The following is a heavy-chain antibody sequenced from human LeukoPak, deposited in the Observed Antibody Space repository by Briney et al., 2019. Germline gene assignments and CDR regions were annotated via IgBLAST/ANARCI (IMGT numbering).Heavy chain of an antibody. CDR1: GGSISSYY. D-gene: IGHD3-16*02. CDR2: IYYSGST. V-gene: IGHV4-59*01. CDR3: ARDAGDYVWGSYRSFYARTNYFDY. Sequence: SETLSLTCTVSGGSISSYYWSWIRQPPGKGLEWIGYIYYSGSTNYNPSLKSRVTISVDTSKNQFSLKLSSVTAADTAVYYCARDAGDYVWGSYRSFYARTNYFDYWGLGTLVTVSS. J-gene: IGHJ4*02.